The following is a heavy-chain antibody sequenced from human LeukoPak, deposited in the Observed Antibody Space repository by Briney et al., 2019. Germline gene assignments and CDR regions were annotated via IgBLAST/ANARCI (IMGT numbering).Heavy chain of an antibody. CDR1: GFTFTSSA. CDR2: IVVGSGNT. D-gene: IGHD6-13*01. CDR3: ASRSSSWRQFDY. V-gene: IGHV1-58*02. Sequence: SVKVSCTASGFTFTSSAMQWVRQARGQRLEWIGWIVVGSGNTNYAQKFQERVTITRDMSTSTAYMELSSLRSEDTAVYYCASRSSSWRQFDYWGQGTLVTVSS. J-gene: IGHJ4*02.